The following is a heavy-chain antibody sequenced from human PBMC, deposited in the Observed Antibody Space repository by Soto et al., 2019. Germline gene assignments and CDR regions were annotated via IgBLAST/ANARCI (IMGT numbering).Heavy chain of an antibody. CDR2: IYWNDDK. CDR1: GFSLSTSGVG. J-gene: IGHJ6*02. D-gene: IGHD3-3*01. Sequence: SGPTLVNPTQTLTLTCTFSGFSLSTSGVGVGWIRQPPGKALEWLALIYWNDDKRYSPSLKSRLTITKDTSKNQVVLTMTNMDPVDTATYYCAHSFTIFDGPGSYYGMDVWGQGTTVTVCS. CDR3: AHSFTIFDGPGSYYGMDV. V-gene: IGHV2-5*01.